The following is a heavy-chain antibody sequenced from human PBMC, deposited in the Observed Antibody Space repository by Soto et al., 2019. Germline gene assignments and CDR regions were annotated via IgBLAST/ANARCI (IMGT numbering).Heavy chain of an antibody. J-gene: IGHJ4*02. CDR1: GFTFSSYA. CDR2: ISYDGSNK. Sequence: GGSLRLSCAASGFTFSSYAMHWVRQAPGKGLEWVAVISYDGSNKYYADSVKGRFTISRDNSKNTLYLQMNSLRAEDTAVYYCASPRELSYYWGQGTLVTVSS. V-gene: IGHV3-30-3*01. D-gene: IGHD1-26*01. CDR3: ASPRELSYY.